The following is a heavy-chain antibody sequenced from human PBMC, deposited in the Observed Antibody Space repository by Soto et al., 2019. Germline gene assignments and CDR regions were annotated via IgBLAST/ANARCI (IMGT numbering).Heavy chain of an antibody. CDR1: GFTFSSYA. J-gene: IGHJ4*02. CDR3: AKGYCTNGVCYTAHY. CDR2: ISGSGGST. D-gene: IGHD2-8*01. Sequence: GGSLRLSCAASGFTFSSYAMSWVRQAPGRGLEWVSAISGSGGSTYYADSVKGRFTISRDNSKNTLYLQMNSLRAEDTAVYYCAKGYCTNGVCYTAHYWGQGTLVTVSS. V-gene: IGHV3-23*01.